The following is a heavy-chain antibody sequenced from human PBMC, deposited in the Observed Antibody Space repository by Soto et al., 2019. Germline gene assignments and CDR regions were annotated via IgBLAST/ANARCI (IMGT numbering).Heavy chain of an antibody. D-gene: IGHD3-9*01. V-gene: IGHV3-23*01. CDR1: GFTFSSYA. J-gene: IGHJ5*02. Sequence: GGSLRLSCAASGFTFSSYAMSWARQAPGKGLEWVSAISGSGGSTYYADSVKGRFTISRDNSKNTLYLQMNSLRAEDTAVYYCATDSILYFDLLLSGPSFDPWGQGTLVTVSS. CDR3: ATDSILYFDLLLSGPSFDP. CDR2: ISGSGGST.